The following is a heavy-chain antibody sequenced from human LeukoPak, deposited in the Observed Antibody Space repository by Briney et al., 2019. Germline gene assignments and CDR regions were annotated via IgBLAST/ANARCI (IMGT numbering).Heavy chain of an antibody. J-gene: IGHJ4*02. D-gene: IGHD6-6*01. CDR1: GGSISSYY. CDR3: ARGTAYLEYSSSDY. CDR2: IYYSGST. V-gene: IGHV4-59*01. Sequence: PSETLSLTCTVSGGSISSYYWSWIRQPPGKGLEWIGYIYYSGSTNYNPSLKSRVTISVDTSKNQFSLKLSSVTAADTAVYYCARGTAYLEYSSSDYWGQGTLVTVSS.